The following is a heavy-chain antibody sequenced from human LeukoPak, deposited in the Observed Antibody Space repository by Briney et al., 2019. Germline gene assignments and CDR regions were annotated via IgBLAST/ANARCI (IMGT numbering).Heavy chain of an antibody. CDR1: GGSFSGYY. CDR2: INHSGST. V-gene: IGHV4-34*01. CDR3: ARDLGGWSDY. D-gene: IGHD6-19*01. Sequence: SETLSLTCAVYGGSFSGYYWSWIRQPPGKGLEWIGEINHSGSTNYNPSLKSRVTISVDTSKNQFSLKLSSVTAADTAVYYCARDLGGWSDYWGQGTLVTVSS. J-gene: IGHJ4*02.